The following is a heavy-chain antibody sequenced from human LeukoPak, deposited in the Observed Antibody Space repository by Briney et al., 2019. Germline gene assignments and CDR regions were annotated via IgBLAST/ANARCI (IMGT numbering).Heavy chain of an antibody. Sequence: GGSLRLSCAASGFTFSSYAMSWVRQAPGKGLEWVSGISGSGGSSFYADSVKGRFTISRDNSKNTLYLQVSSLRAEDTAVYYCAKDPAYYFDSSGYYYFDYWGQGTLVTVSS. CDR3: AKDPAYYFDSSGYYYFDY. CDR2: ISGSGGSS. CDR1: GFTFSSYA. J-gene: IGHJ4*02. V-gene: IGHV3-23*01. D-gene: IGHD3-22*01.